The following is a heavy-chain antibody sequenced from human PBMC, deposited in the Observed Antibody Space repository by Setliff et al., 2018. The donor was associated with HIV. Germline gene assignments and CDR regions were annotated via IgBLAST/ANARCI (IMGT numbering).Heavy chain of an antibody. V-gene: IGHV3-30*04. CDR2: ISYDGSNK. CDR3: AKAVGLQWFGGYFDH. D-gene: IGHD3-10*01. Sequence: GGSLRLSCAASGFTFISYAMDWVRQAPGKGLEWVAVISYDGSNKYYADSVKGRFTISRDNYKNTLYLQMNSLRAEDTAVYYCAKAVGLQWFGGYFDHWGQGTPVTVSS. CDR1: GFTFISYA. J-gene: IGHJ4*02.